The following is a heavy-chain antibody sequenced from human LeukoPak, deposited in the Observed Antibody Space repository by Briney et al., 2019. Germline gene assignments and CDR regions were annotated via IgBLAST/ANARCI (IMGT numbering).Heavy chain of an antibody. V-gene: IGHV1-8*01. CDR1: GYTFTSHD. CDR2: MNPNSGNT. Sequence: ASVKVSCKASGYTFTSHDINWVRQATGQGLAWMGWMNPNSGNTGYAQKFQDRVTMTRNTSISIAYMELSSLESEDTAVYYCASALKRRSAGTLIDYWGQGTLVTVSS. D-gene: IGHD6-13*01. J-gene: IGHJ4*02. CDR3: ASALKRRSAGTLIDY.